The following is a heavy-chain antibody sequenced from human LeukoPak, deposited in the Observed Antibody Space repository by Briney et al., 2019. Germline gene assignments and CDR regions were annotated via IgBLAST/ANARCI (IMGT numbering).Heavy chain of an antibody. V-gene: IGHV3-21*01. Sequence: GRSLRLSCAASTFIFSGYSMNWVRQAPGKGLEWVSSISSSSSYIYYADSVKGRFTISRDNAKNSLYLQMNSLRAEDTAVYYCARDSGQLGKFYYYYGMDVWGQGTTVTVSS. D-gene: IGHD3-10*01. CDR1: TFIFSGYS. CDR2: ISSSSSYI. CDR3: ARDSGQLGKFYYYYGMDV. J-gene: IGHJ6*02.